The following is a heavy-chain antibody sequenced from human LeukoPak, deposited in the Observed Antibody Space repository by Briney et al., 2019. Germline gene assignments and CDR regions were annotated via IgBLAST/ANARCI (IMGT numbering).Heavy chain of an antibody. D-gene: IGHD2-2*01. V-gene: IGHV3-74*01. Sequence: PGGSLRLSCAASGFTFSSYWMHWVRQAPGKWLVWVSRINSDGSSTSYADSVKGRFTISRDNAKNTLYLQMNSLRAEDTAVYYCARGVGYCSSTSCYWWFDPWGQGTLVTVSS. CDR3: ARGVGYCSSTSCYWWFDP. CDR1: GFTFSSYW. CDR2: INSDGSST. J-gene: IGHJ5*02.